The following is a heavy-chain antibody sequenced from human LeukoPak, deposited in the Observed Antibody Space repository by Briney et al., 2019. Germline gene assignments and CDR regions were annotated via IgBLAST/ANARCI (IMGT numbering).Heavy chain of an antibody. CDR3: ALELGYGLFDI. D-gene: IGHD5-18*01. J-gene: IGHJ3*02. Sequence: PGGSLRLSCAASGFTFSEYYTSWIRPAPGKGLEWVSYISSSGCTIYYADSVKSRFNISRDNAKNSLYRQMNSLRAEDTAVYYCALELGYGLFDIWGQGTLVTVSS. CDR2: ISSSGCTI. V-gene: IGHV3-11*04. CDR1: GFTFSEYY.